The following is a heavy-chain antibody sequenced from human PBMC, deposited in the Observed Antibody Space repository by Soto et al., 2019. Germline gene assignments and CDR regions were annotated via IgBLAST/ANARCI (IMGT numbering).Heavy chain of an antibody. Sequence: SETLSLTCTVSGGSISSGGYYWGWIRQPPGKGLEWIGSIYYSGTTYYSPSLKSRVTISQDTSKNQFSLQLSSVTAADTAVYYCARSLGYCSTTTCYALDYWGQGTLVTVSS. CDR1: GGSISSGGYY. D-gene: IGHD2-2*01. CDR2: IYYSGTT. J-gene: IGHJ4*02. V-gene: IGHV4-39*01. CDR3: ARSLGYCSTTTCYALDY.